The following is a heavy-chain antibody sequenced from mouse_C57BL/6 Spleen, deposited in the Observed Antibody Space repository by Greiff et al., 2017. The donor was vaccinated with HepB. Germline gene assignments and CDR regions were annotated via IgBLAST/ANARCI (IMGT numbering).Heavy chain of an antibody. CDR3: ARARITTVVGYYFDY. CDR1: GYTFTDYY. V-gene: IGHV1-26*01. CDR2: INPNNGGT. D-gene: IGHD1-1*01. Sequence: EVQLQQSGPELVKPGASVKISCKASGYTFTDYYMNWVKQSHGKSLEWIGDINPNNGGTSYNQKFKGKATLTVDKSSSTAYMELRSLTSEDSAVYYCARARITTVVGYYFDYWGQGTTLTVSS. J-gene: IGHJ2*01.